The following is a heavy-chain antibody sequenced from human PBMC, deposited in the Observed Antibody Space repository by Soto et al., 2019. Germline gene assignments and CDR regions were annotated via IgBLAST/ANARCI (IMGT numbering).Heavy chain of an antibody. Sequence: GGSLRLSCATSGFTFSDFYMSWVRQAPGKGPEWVSYISDDGYTIYYADSVKGRFTISRDNAKNSLDLQMTNLRAEDTAAYYYAKDIGRSFGNGYYIDYWGQGTQVTVSS. V-gene: IGHV3-11*01. CDR2: ISDDGYTI. J-gene: IGHJ4*02. CDR3: AKDIGRSFGNGYYIDY. CDR1: GFTFSDFY. D-gene: IGHD3-3*01.